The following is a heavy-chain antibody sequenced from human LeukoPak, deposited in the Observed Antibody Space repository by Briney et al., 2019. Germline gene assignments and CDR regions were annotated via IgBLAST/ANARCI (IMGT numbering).Heavy chain of an antibody. Sequence: GASVKVSCKASGYTFTGYYMHWVRQAPGQGLEWMGWINLNSGGTNYAQKFQGRVTMTRDTSISTAYMELSRLRSDDTAVYYCARAYGTKGAFDIWGQGTMVTVSS. V-gene: IGHV1-2*02. CDR3: ARAYGTKGAFDI. D-gene: IGHD4-17*01. J-gene: IGHJ3*02. CDR1: GYTFTGYY. CDR2: INLNSGGT.